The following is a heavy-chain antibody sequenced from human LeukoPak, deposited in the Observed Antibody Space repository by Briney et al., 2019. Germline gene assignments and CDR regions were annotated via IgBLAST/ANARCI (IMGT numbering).Heavy chain of an antibody. V-gene: IGHV4-34*01. D-gene: IGHD3-22*01. J-gene: IGHJ2*01. CDR1: GGSFSGYY. Sequence: SETLSLTCAVYGGSFSGYYWSWIRQPPGKGLEWIGEINHSGSTNYNPSLKSRVTISVDTSKNQFSLKLSSVTAADTAVYYCARVRSDYYDSSGPVDWYFDLWGRGTLVTVSS. CDR2: INHSGST. CDR3: ARVRSDYYDSSGPVDWYFDL.